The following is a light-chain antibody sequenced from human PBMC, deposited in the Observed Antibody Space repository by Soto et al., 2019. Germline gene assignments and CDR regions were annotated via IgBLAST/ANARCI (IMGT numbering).Light chain of an antibody. V-gene: IGKV3-20*01. CDR1: QTVGSDY. Sequence: EIVLTQSPGTLSLSPGESATLSCRASQTVGSDYLAWYQQRPGQAPRLLIYGTSSRATGIPDRFSGSGSGTDFTLTIRRLEPEDFAVYYCQRYRTSTQTCGKGTKVEIK. CDR3: QRYRTSTQT. CDR2: GTS. J-gene: IGKJ1*01.